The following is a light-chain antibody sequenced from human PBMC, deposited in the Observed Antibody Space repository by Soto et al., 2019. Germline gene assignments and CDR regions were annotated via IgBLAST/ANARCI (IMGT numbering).Light chain of an antibody. J-gene: IGLJ3*02. CDR2: LNSDGSH. Sequence: QSVLTQSPSASASLGASVKLTFTLSSGHSSYTIAWHQQQPEKGPRYLMTLNSDGSHSKGDGIPDRFSGSSAGAERYLSISSLQSEDEADYYCQTWGTGIEVFGGGTKVTVL. CDR3: QTWGTGIEV. V-gene: IGLV4-69*01. CDR1: SGHSSYT.